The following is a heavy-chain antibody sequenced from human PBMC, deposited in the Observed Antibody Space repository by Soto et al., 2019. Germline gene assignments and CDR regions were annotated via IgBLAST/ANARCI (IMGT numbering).Heavy chain of an antibody. D-gene: IGHD3-22*01. V-gene: IGHV1-46*01. CDR3: ARDRLSITMIVVGTQTPTPPFDP. CDR1: GYTFTSYY. Sequence: GASVKVSCXASGYTFTSYYMHWVRQAPGQGLEWMGIINPSGGSTSYAQKFQGRVTMTRDTSTSTVYMELSSLRSEDTAVYYCARDRLSITMIVVGTQTPTPPFDPWGQGTLVTVSS. J-gene: IGHJ5*02. CDR2: INPSGGST.